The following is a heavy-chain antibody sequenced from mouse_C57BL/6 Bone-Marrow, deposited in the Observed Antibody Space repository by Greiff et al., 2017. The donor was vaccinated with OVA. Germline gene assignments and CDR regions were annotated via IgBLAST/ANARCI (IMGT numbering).Heavy chain of an antibody. CDR1: GYTFTSYW. Sequence: QVQLQQPGAELVKPGASVKMSCKASGYTFTSYWITWVKQRPGHGLEWIGDIYPGSGSTNYNEKFKSKATLTVDTSSSTAYMQLSSLTSEDSAVYYCERGDDGYYVAWFDYWGQGTLVTVSA. J-gene: IGHJ3*01. CDR3: ERGDDGYYVAWFDY. D-gene: IGHD2-3*01. CDR2: IYPGSGST. V-gene: IGHV1-55*01.